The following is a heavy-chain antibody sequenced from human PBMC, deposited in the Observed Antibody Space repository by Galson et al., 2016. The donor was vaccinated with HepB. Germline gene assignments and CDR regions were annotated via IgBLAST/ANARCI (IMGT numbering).Heavy chain of an antibody. V-gene: IGHV4-39*01. J-gene: IGHJ6*02. D-gene: IGHD4-23*01. Sequence: SETLSLTCTVSGGSISSSSYYWGWIRQPPGKGLEWIGSIYYSGSTYYNPSLKSRVTISVDTSKNQFSLKLSSVTAADTAVYYCARRGGRYYYYGMDVWGQGTTVTVSS. CDR3: ARRGGRYYYYGMDV. CDR2: IYYSGST. CDR1: GGSISSSSYY.